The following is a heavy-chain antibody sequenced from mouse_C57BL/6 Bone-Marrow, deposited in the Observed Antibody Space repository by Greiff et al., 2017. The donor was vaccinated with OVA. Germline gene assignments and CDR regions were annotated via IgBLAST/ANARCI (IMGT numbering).Heavy chain of an antibody. Sequence: QVQLQQPGAELVKPGASVKLSCKASGYTFTSYWMNWVKQRPGQGLEWIGMIHPSSGSTNYNEKFKSKATLTVDKSSSTAYMHLSRLTSEYSAVYYCASPFIRFAYWGQGTLVTVSA. J-gene: IGHJ3*01. CDR1: GYTFTSYW. D-gene: IGHD1-1*01. CDR2: IHPSSGST. V-gene: IGHV1-64*01. CDR3: ASPFIRFAY.